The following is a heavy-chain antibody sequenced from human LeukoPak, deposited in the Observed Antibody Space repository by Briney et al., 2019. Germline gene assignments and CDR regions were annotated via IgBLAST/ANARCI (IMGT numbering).Heavy chain of an antibody. J-gene: IGHJ4*02. CDR2: IKPSRGNT. CDR3: ARDMVVVRAATSCFDY. D-gene: IGHD2-2*01. V-gene: IGHV1-46*01. Sequence: GAPLKVSCKASGYTLSNSYIHWVRQAPGQGLDWMGIIKPSRGNTYYAQKFRGRVTMTRDTSTGTVYMELSSLRSEDTAVYYCARDMVVVRAATSCFDYWGKGTLVTVCS. CDR1: GYTLSNSY.